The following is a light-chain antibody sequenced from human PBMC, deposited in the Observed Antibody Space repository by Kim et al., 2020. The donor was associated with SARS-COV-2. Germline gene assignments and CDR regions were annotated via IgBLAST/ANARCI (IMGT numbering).Light chain of an antibody. CDR2: AAS. J-gene: IGKJ5*01. V-gene: IGKV1-39*01. CDR1: QSISNY. Sequence: DIQMTQSPSSLSPSVGDRVTITCRASQSISNYLSWYQQKPGKAHKLLIYAASSLQSGVPSRFSGRGSGTDFTLTISSLQPEDFATYYCQQSYTTPITYGQGTRLEIK. CDR3: QQSYTTPIT.